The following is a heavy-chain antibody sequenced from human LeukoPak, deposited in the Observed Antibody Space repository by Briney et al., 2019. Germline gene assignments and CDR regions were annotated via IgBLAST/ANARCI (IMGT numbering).Heavy chain of an antibody. CDR1: GFTFSSYG. CDR2: ISGSGGST. CDR3: AKAYGSGYDAFDY. Sequence: GGSLRLFCAASGFTFSSYGMSGVRQAPGKGLEWVSAISGSGGSTYYADSVKGRFTISRDNSKNTLYLQMNSLRAEDTAVYYCAKAYGSGYDAFDYWGQGTLVTVSS. J-gene: IGHJ4*02. V-gene: IGHV3-23*01. D-gene: IGHD5-12*01.